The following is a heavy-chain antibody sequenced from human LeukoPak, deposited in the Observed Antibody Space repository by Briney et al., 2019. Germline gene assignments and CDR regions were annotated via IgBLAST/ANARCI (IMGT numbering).Heavy chain of an antibody. CDR2: IIPIFGAA. CDR3: ARGTGYCSSTSCPMDY. Sequence: SVKVSCKASGGTFSSYAISWVRQAPGQGLEWMGGIIPIFGAANYAQKFQGRVTITADESTSTAYMELSSLRSEDTAVYYCARGTGYCSSTSCPMDYWGQGTLVTVSS. CDR1: GGTFSSYA. D-gene: IGHD2-2*01. V-gene: IGHV1-69*13. J-gene: IGHJ4*02.